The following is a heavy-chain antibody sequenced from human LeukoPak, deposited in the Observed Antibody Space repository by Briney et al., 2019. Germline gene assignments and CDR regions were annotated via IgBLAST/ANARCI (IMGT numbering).Heavy chain of an antibody. V-gene: IGHV4-30-2*01. CDR1: GGSISSGGYC. CDR3: AGASGWLPTLDY. Sequence: PSETLSLTCTVSGGSISSGGYCWSWIRQPPGKGLEWIGYIYHSGSTYYNPSLKSRVTISVDTSKNQFSLKLTSVTAADTAVYYCAGASGWLPTLDYWGQGTLVTVSS. D-gene: IGHD5-12*01. J-gene: IGHJ4*02. CDR2: IYHSGST.